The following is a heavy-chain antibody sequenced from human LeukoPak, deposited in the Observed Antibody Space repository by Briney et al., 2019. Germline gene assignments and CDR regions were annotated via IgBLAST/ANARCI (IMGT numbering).Heavy chain of an antibody. CDR3: ARWYYDSSGYSFDY. D-gene: IGHD3-22*01. J-gene: IGHJ4*02. CDR2: INHSGST. V-gene: IGHV4-34*01. CDR1: GGSFSGYY. Sequence: PSETPSLTCAVYGGSFSGYYWSWIRQPPGKGLEWIGEINHSGSTNYNPSLKSRVTISVDTSKNQFSLKLSSVTAADTAVYYCARWYYDSSGYSFDYWGQGTLVTVSS.